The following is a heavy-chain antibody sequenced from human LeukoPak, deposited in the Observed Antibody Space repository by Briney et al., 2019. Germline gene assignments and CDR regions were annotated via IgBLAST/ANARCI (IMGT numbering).Heavy chain of an antibody. J-gene: IGHJ4*02. CDR3: ARDPLGLWFGELPIDY. CDR2: IRYDGSNK. CDR1: GFTFSSYG. Sequence: GGSLRLSCAASGFTFSSYGMHWVRQAPGKGLEWVAFIRYDGSNKYYADSVKGRFTISRDNAKNSLYLQMNSLRAEDTAVYYCARDPLGLWFGELPIDYWGQGTLVTVSS. D-gene: IGHD3-10*01. V-gene: IGHV3-30*02.